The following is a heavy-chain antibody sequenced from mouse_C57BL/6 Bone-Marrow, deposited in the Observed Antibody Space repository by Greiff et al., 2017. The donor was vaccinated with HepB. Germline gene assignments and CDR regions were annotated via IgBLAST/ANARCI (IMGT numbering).Heavy chain of an antibody. Sequence: VQVVESGPGLVQPSQSLSITCTVSGFSLTSYGVHWVRQSPGKGLEWLGVIWSGGSTDYNAAFISRLSISKDNSKSQVFFKMNSLQADDTAIYYCASHYYGSSLFAYWGQGTLVTVSA. V-gene: IGHV2-2*01. CDR2: IWSGGST. CDR3: ASHYYGSSLFAY. J-gene: IGHJ3*01. D-gene: IGHD1-1*01. CDR1: GFSLTSYG.